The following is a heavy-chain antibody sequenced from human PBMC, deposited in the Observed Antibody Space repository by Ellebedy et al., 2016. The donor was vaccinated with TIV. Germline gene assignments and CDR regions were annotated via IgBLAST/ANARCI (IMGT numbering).Heavy chain of an antibody. CDR1: GFTFSSHW. D-gene: IGHD1-1*01. CDR2: ISSDGSYT. Sequence: GESLKISCAASGFTFSSHWMHWVRQAPGKGLVWVSRISSDGSYTRYADSVTGRFTISRDNAKNTLYLQMNSLRAEDTAVYYCARDIPQRPNPARFDPWGQGTLVTVSS. J-gene: IGHJ5*02. V-gene: IGHV3-74*01. CDR3: ARDIPQRPNPARFDP.